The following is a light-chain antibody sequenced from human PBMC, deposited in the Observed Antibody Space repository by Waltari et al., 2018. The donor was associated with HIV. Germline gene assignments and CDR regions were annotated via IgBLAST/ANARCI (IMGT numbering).Light chain of an antibody. CDR3: SSYTSTRTIV. V-gene: IGLV2-14*01. Sequence: QTASVSGFPGQSITISCTGTNNDIGEYKYVSWYRQFPDKAPELLIFEVNIRPSEVSRRFSASKSGHTASLTISEVQPEDEAHYFCSSYTSTRTIVFGGGTKLTVL. CDR1: NNDIGEYKY. J-gene: IGLJ2*01. CDR2: EVN.